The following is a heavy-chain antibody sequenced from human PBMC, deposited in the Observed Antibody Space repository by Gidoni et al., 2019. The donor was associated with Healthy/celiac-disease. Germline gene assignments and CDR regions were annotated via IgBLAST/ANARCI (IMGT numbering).Heavy chain of an antibody. CDR2: ISGSGGST. CDR3: AKDSPDYYGSGTYFDY. J-gene: IGHJ4*02. CDR1: GSPFSGYA. Sequence: EVQLLESGGGLVQPGGSLSCSWAAPGSPFSGYAMSWVRQAPGKGLEWVSAISGSGGSTYYADSVKGRFTISRDNSKNTLYLQMNSLRAEDTAVYYCAKDSPDYYGSGTYFDYWGQGTLVTVSS. D-gene: IGHD3-10*01. V-gene: IGHV3-23*01.